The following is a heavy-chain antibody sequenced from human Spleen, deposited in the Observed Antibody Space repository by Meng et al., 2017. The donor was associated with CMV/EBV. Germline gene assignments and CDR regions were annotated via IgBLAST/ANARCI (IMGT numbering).Heavy chain of an antibody. CDR3: ARVNYHYYSGMDV. J-gene: IGHJ6*02. CDR2: ISPYNGNT. V-gene: IGHV1-18*01. CDR1: GYTFTSYG. Sequence: ASVKVSCKASGYTFTSYGISWVRQAPRQGLEWMGWISPYNGNTNYAQKLQGRVTMTTDTSTSTGYVELTSLRSDDTAVYYCARVNYHYYSGMDVWGQGTTVTVSS. D-gene: IGHD3-10*01.